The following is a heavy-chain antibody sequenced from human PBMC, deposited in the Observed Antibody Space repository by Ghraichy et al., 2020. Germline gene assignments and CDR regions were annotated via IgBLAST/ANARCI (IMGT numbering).Heavy chain of an antibody. D-gene: IGHD3-9*01. CDR2: INPDGSHK. CDR1: TFTFRSYW. J-gene: IGHJ4*02. Sequence: ETLSLTCVASTFTFRSYWMFWVRQAPGKGLEWVATINPDGSHKFYVDSVRGRFTISRDNANNFLNLQMSALRVEDTAVYFRVKNSDWYFDFGGQGTLVTVSS. CDR3: VKNSDWYFDF. V-gene: IGHV3-7*03.